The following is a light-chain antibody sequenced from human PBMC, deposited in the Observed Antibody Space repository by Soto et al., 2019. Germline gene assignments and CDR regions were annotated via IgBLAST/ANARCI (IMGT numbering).Light chain of an antibody. CDR2: WAS. Sequence: DIVMTQSPDSLVVSLGERATINCKSSQNVLYSSNNKNYLAWYQQKPGQPPKLLIYWASTRESGVPDRFSGSGSGTDFTLTISCLQAEDVAVYYCQQYYSTPYTFGQGTKLEIK. CDR1: QNVLYSSNNKNY. CDR3: QQYYSTPYT. V-gene: IGKV4-1*01. J-gene: IGKJ2*01.